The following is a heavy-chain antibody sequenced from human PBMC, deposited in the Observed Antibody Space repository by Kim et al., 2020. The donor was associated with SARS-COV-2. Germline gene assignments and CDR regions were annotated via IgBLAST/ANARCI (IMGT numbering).Heavy chain of an antibody. CDR2: WYR. CDR3: ARGTSRYFDP. D-gene: IGHD1-20*01. V-gene: IGHV6-1*01. J-gene: IGHJ5*02. Sequence: WYRDSAVSLKSRVTINPDTSKNQFSLHLNSVTPEDTAVYFCARGTSRYFDPWGQGTLVTVSS.